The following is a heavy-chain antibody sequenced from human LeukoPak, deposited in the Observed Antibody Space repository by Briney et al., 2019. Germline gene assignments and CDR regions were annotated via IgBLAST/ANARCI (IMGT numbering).Heavy chain of an antibody. CDR3: DRIVVVPAAIRPFDY. V-gene: IGHV4-34*01. CDR2: INHSGST. CDR1: GGSFSGYY. Sequence: SETLSLTCAVYGGSFSGYYWSWIRQPPGKGLEWIGEINHSGSTSYNPSLKSRVTISVDTSKNQFSLKLSSVTAADTAVYYCDRIVVVPAAIRPFDYWGQGTLVTVSS. D-gene: IGHD2-2*02. J-gene: IGHJ4*02.